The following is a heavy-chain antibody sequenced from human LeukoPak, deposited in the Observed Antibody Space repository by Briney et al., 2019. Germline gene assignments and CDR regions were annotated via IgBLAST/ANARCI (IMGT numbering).Heavy chain of an antibody. CDR2: IRPEGTTT. V-gene: IGHV3-74*03. CDR1: GFTFSTYW. CDR3: ARDLDWILFDC. D-gene: IGHD3-9*01. Sequence: GSLRLSCAASGFTFSTYWMHWVRQAPGKGLVWVSRIRPEGTTTAYADSVKGRFTISRDNAMNTLFLQMNSLSAEDTAVYYCARDLDWILFDCWGQGTLVTVSS. J-gene: IGHJ4*02.